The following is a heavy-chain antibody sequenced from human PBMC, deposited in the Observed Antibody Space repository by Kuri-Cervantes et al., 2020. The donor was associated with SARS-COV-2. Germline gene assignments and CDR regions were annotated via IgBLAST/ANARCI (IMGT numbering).Heavy chain of an antibody. J-gene: IGHJ3*02. CDR2: IYSGGST. D-gene: IGHD6-6*01. Sequence: GESLKISCAASGFTVSSNYMSWVRQAPGKGLEWVSVIYSGGSTYYADSVKGRFTISRDNSKNTLYLQMNSLRAEDTAVYYCARVSSSSSPAFDIWGQGTMVTVSS. CDR3: ARVSSSSSPAFDI. V-gene: IGHV3-53*01. CDR1: GFTVSSNY.